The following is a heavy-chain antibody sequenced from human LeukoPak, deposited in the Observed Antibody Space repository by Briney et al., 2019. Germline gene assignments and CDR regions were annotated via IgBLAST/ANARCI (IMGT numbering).Heavy chain of an antibody. D-gene: IGHD2-2*01. Sequence: ASVKVSCKASGYTFTSYGISWVRQAPGQGLEWMGWISAYNGNTNYAQKLQGRVTMTTDTSTSTAYMELRSLRSDDTAVYYCARSVVPAARGGNWFDPWGQGTLVTVSS. J-gene: IGHJ5*02. CDR2: ISAYNGNT. V-gene: IGHV1-18*01. CDR1: GYTFTSYG. CDR3: ARSVVPAARGGNWFDP.